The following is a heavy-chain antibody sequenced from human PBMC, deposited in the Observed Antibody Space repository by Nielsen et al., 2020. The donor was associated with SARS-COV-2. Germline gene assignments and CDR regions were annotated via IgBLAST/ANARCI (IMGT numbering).Heavy chain of an antibody. CDR3: VNGFATVRYYGMDV. J-gene: IGHJ6*02. CDR1: GGSISSSGYY. CDR2: IYYSGST. D-gene: IGHD4-11*01. Sequence: SETLSLTCTVSGGSISSSGYYWGWIRQPPGKGLEWIGSIYYSGSTYYNPSLKSRVTISVDTSKNQFSLKLSSVTAADTAVYYCVNGFATVRYYGMDVWGQGTTVTVSS. V-gene: IGHV4-39*01.